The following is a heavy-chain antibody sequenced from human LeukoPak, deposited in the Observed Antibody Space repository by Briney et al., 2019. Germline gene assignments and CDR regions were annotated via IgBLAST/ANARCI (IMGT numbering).Heavy chain of an antibody. CDR1: GGTFSSYA. V-gene: IGHV1-69*06. Sequence: SVKVSCKASGGTFSSYAISWVRQAPGQGLEWMGGIIPIFGTANYAQKFQGRVTITADISTNTVYMELSSLRSEDTAVYFCAGIPVFGVVLHQEPVWGKGTAVTVSS. J-gene: IGHJ6*04. CDR2: IIPIFGTA. CDR3: AGIPVFGVVLHQEPV. D-gene: IGHD3-3*01.